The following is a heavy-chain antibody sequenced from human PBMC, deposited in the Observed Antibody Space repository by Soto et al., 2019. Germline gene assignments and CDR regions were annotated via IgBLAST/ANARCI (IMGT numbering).Heavy chain of an antibody. V-gene: IGHV1-69*06. CDR1: GGTFSSYA. Sequence: GASVKVSCKASGGTFSSYAISWVRQAPGQGLEWMGGIIPIFGTANYAQKFQGRVTITADKSTSTAYMELSSLRSEDTAVYYCARRGEYDFWSGYYPDYYYGMDVWGQGTTVTLS. CDR2: IIPIFGTA. D-gene: IGHD3-3*01. J-gene: IGHJ6*02. CDR3: ARRGEYDFWSGYYPDYYYGMDV.